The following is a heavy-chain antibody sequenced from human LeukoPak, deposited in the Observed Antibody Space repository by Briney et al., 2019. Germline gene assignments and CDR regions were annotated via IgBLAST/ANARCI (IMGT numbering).Heavy chain of an antibody. V-gene: IGHV4-39*07. CDR2: IYYSGST. J-gene: IGHJ4*02. CDR3: AGSGYSFDY. D-gene: IGHD5-18*01. Sequence: PSETLSLTCTVSGGSISSSSYYWGWIRQPPGKGLEWIGSIYYSGSTYYNPSLKSRVTISVDRSKNQFSLKLSSVTAADTAVYYCAGSGYSFDYWGQGTLVTVSS. CDR1: GGSISSSSYY.